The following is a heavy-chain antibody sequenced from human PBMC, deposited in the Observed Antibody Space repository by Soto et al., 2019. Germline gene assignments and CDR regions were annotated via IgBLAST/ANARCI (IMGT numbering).Heavy chain of an antibody. CDR3: TTFFSDYHYYYYYSVMAF. D-gene: IGHD4-17*01. CDR2: IKRKTDGGTT. J-gene: IGHJ6*02. V-gene: IGHV3-15*07. CDR1: GVSLSNSC. Sequence: GWSLRLCCAPSGVSLSNSCMNSVCKEPGKGLESVRRIKRKTDGGTTDYAAPVKGRFTISRDDSKNTVYLQMNSLKTEDTAVYYFTTFFSDYHYYYYYSVMAFLLQGTTVTVSS.